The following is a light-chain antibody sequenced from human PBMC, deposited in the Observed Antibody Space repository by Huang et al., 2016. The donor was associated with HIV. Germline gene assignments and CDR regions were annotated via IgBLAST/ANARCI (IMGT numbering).Light chain of an antibody. Sequence: EIVMTQSPATLSVSPGESVTLSCRASQSVSSSLAWYQQKPGQAPRRLIYGAATRATGIPARFSGGGSRTEFTLTISSLQSEDSAVYFCQQYNNWPPWTFGQGTKVEI. CDR2: GAA. CDR1: QSVSSS. J-gene: IGKJ1*01. V-gene: IGKV3-15*01. CDR3: QQYNNWPPWT.